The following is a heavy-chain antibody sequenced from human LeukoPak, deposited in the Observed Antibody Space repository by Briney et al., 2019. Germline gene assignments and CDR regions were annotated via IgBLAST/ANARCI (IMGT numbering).Heavy chain of an antibody. CDR1: GGSISSGSYY. CDR3: ARDTGIAAAGAFDI. CDR2: IYTSGST. V-gene: IGHV4-61*02. D-gene: IGHD6-13*01. J-gene: IGHJ3*02. Sequence: PSETLSLTCTVSGGSISSGSYYWSWIRQPAGKGLEWIGRIYTSGSTNYNPSLKSRVTISVDTSKNQFSLKLSSVTAADTAVYYCARDTGIAAAGAFDIWGQGTMVTVSS.